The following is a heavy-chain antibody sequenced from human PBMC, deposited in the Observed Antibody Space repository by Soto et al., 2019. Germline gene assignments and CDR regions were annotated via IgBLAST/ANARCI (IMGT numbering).Heavy chain of an antibody. Sequence: PSETLSLTCAVYGGSFSGYYWSWIRQPPNKGLEWIGEINHSGSTSYNPSLKSRVTISVDTSKNQFSLKLSSVTAADTAVYYCARGLRADYIDYWGQGALVTVSS. D-gene: IGHD3-10*01. J-gene: IGHJ4*02. CDR2: INHSGST. V-gene: IGHV4-34*01. CDR3: ARGLRADYIDY. CDR1: GGSFSGYY.